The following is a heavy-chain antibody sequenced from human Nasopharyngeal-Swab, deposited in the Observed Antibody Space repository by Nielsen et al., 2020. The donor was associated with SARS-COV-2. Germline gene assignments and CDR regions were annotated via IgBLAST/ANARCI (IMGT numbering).Heavy chain of an antibody. Sequence: WIRQPPGKGLVWASRINSDGSSTTYADSVKGRFTISRDNAKNTLYLQMNSLRAEDTAVYYRARDYYDYVWGSYRYLGYFDYWGQGTLVTVSS. J-gene: IGHJ4*02. V-gene: IGHV3-74*01. CDR3: ARDYYDYVWGSYRYLGYFDY. CDR2: INSDGSST. D-gene: IGHD3-16*02.